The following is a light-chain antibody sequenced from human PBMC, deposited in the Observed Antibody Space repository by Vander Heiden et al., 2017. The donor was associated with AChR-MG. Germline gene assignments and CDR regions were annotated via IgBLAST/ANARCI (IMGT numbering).Light chain of an antibody. V-gene: IGKV3-20*01. J-gene: IGKJ2*01. CDR3: QQYGSSPYT. CDR2: GAS. Sequence: EIVLTQSPGTLSLSPGERATLTCRASQSVSSSDLAWYQQKPGQAPRLLSYGASSRATGIPDRCSGGGSGTDFTLAISRLEPEDFAVYYCQQYGSSPYTFGQGTKLEIK. CDR1: QSVSSSD.